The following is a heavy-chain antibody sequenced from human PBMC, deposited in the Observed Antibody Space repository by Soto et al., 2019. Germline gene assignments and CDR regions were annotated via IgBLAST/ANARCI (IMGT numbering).Heavy chain of an antibody. D-gene: IGHD3-22*01. J-gene: IGHJ2*01. Sequence: TLSLTCTVSGGSISSGGYYWSWIRQHPGKGLEWIGYIYYSGSTYYNPSLKSRVTISVDTSKNQFSLKLSSVTAADTAVYYCARDRPYYYDSSGYSSYWYFDLWGRGTLVTVSS. CDR3: ARDRPYYYDSSGYSSYWYFDL. V-gene: IGHV4-31*03. CDR1: GGSISSGGYY. CDR2: IYYSGST.